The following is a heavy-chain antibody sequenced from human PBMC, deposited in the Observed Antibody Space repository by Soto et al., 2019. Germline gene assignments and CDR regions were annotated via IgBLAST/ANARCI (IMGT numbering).Heavy chain of an antibody. CDR1: GGTFSSYA. D-gene: IGHD1-26*01. CDR3: ARVKKWELPGSYYFDY. J-gene: IGHJ4*02. V-gene: IGHV1-69*13. CDR2: IIPIFGTA. Sequence: SVKVSCKASGGTFSSYAISWVRQAPGQGLEWMGGIIPIFGTANYAQKFQGRVTITADESTSTAYMEVSSLRSEDTAVYYCARVKKWELPGSYYFDYWGQGTLVTVSS.